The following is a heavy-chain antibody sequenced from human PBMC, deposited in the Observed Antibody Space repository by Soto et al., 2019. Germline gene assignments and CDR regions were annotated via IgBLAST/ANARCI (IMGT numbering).Heavy chain of an antibody. CDR2: IYYSGST. CDR1: GGSISSGDYY. D-gene: IGHD3-10*01. V-gene: IGHV4-30-4*01. CDR3: ARYYYGSGSYQDY. Sequence: SETLSLTCTGSGGSISSGDYYWSWIRQPPGKGLEWIGYIYYSGSTYYNPSLKSRVTISVDTSNNQFSLKLTSVTAADTAVYYCARYYYGSGSYQDYWGQGTLVTVSS. J-gene: IGHJ4*02.